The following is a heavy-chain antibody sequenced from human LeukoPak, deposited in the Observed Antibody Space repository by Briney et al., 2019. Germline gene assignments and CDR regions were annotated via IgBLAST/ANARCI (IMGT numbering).Heavy chain of an antibody. CDR2: MNPNSGNT. J-gene: IGHJ6*03. D-gene: IGHD5-24*01. V-gene: IGHV1-8*01. CDR3: ARGGRWLQVRYYYYYMDV. Sequence: ASVKVSCKASGYTFTSYDINWVRQATGQGLEWMGWMNPNSGNTGYAQKFQGRVTMTRNTSISTAYMELSSLRSEDTAVCYCARGGRWLQVRYYYYYMDVWGKGTTVTVSS. CDR1: GYTFTSYD.